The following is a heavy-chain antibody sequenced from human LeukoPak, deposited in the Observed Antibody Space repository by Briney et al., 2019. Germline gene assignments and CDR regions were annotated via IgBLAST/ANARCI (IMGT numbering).Heavy chain of an antibody. V-gene: IGHV3-21*01. Sequence: GGSLRLSCAASGFTFSSYSMNWVRQAPGKGLEWVSSISSSSSYIYYADSVKGRFTISRDNAKNSLYLQMNGLRAEDTAVYYCAREVGYDSSLGSWGQGTLVTVSS. J-gene: IGHJ4*02. CDR3: AREVGYDSSLGS. D-gene: IGHD3-22*01. CDR1: GFTFSSYS. CDR2: ISSSSSYI.